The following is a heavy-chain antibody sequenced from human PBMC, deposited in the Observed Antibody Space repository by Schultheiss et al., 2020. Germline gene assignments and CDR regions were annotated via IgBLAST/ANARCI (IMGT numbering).Heavy chain of an antibody. Sequence: SQTLSLTCTVSGGSISSGSPYWSWIRQPAGKGLEWIGHIYYSGRTNYNPSLKSQVTISVDTSKNQFSLKLSSVTAADTAVYYCARGLAYGDYDYYYYYGMDVWGQGTTVTVSS. CDR3: ARGLAYGDYDYYYYYGMDV. CDR2: IYYSGRT. J-gene: IGHJ6*02. D-gene: IGHD4-17*01. V-gene: IGHV4-61*10. CDR1: GGSISSGSPY.